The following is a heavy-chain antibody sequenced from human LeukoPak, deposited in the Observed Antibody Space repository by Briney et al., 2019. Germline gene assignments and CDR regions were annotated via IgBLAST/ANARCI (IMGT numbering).Heavy chain of an antibody. CDR1: GCTISSYS. CDR3: ARRLGYCSRTSCYVAPFDY. V-gene: IGHV3-23*01. D-gene: IGHD2-2*01. J-gene: IGHJ4*02. CDR2: IGNSGDNT. Sequence: WGSLRLTCAASGCTISSYSRSWVRQAPGKRLEWIAAIGNSGDNTYYAAPMKGRFTISRDNSKHTLYLQMNSLRDEDTAIYHCARRLGYCSRTSCYVAPFDYWGQGTMVTVCS.